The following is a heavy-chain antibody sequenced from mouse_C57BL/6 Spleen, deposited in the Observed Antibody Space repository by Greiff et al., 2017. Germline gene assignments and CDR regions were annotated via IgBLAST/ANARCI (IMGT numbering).Heavy chain of an antibody. V-gene: IGHV2-2*01. CDR3: ARNWDYYFDY. CDR1: GFSLTSYG. CDR2: IWSGGST. Sequence: VQLQQSGPGLVQPSQCLSITCTVSGFSLTSYGVHWVRQSPGKGLEWLGVIWSGGSTDYNAAFITGLSISKDNSKSQVFFKMNSLQADDTAIYYCARNWDYYFDYWGQGTTLTVSS. J-gene: IGHJ2*01. D-gene: IGHD4-1*01.